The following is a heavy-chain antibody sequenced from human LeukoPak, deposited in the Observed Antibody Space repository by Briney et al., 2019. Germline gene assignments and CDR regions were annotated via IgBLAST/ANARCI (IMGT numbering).Heavy chain of an antibody. D-gene: IGHD3-10*01. CDR3: AKEGPEGGSGLDY. Sequence: GGSLRLSCAASGFTFDDYAMHWVRQAPGKGLEWVSLISWDGGSTYYADSVKGRFTISRDNSKNSLYLQMNSLRAEDTALYYCAKEGPEGGSGLDYWGQGTLVTVSS. V-gene: IGHV3-43D*03. CDR2: ISWDGGST. CDR1: GFTFDDYA. J-gene: IGHJ4*02.